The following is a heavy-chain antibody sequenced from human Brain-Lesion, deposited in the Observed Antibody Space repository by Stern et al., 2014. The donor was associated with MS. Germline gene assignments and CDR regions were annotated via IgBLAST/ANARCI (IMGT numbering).Heavy chain of an antibody. V-gene: IGHV4-61*02. D-gene: IGHD5-18*01. CDR2: IYTTGST. Sequence: VQLVESGPGLVKPSQTLSLTCTVSGGSVGSGSYDWSWIRQPAGKGLEWIGRIYTTGSTYSNPSLKSRVSISIDTSKNQFSLKLTSVTAADTAVYYCARDKEDTNMAFRYFDNWGQGTLVTVSS. J-gene: IGHJ4*02. CDR1: GGSVGSGSYD. CDR3: ARDKEDTNMAFRYFDN.